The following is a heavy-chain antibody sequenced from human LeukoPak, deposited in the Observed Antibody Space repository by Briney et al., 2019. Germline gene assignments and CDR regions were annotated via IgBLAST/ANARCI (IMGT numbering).Heavy chain of an antibody. CDR1: GGSISSYY. D-gene: IGHD3-3*01. CDR3: ARHMSIFGVVTERDAFDI. V-gene: IGHV4-59*08. Sequence: SETLSPTCTVSGGSISSYYWSWIRQPPGKGLEWIGYIYYSGSTNYNPSLKSRVTISVDTSKNQFSLKLSSVTAADTAVYYCARHMSIFGVVTERDAFDIWGQGTMVTVSS. CDR2: IYYSGST. J-gene: IGHJ3*02.